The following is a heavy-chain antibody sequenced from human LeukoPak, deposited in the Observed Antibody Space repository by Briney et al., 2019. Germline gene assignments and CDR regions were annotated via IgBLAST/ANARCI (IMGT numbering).Heavy chain of an antibody. CDR3: ARDIYGDSQFDY. D-gene: IGHD4-17*01. V-gene: IGHV4-30-4*01. J-gene: IGHJ4*02. Sequence: SETLSLTCTVSGGSISSGDYYWSWIRQPPGKGLEWIGYIYYSGSTYYNPSLKSRVTISVDASKNQFSLKLSSVTAADTAVYYCARDIYGDSQFDYWGQGTLVTVSS. CDR1: GGSISSGDYY. CDR2: IYYSGST.